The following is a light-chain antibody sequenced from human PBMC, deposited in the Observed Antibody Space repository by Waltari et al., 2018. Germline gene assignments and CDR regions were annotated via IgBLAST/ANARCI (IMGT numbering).Light chain of an antibody. CDR3: SSYTSSSNVV. CDR2: ESS. Sequence: QSALTQPASVSGSPGQSITISCTGTSSDVGGYNYVSWYQQHPGKAPKLMFYESSNRPSGVLNRFSGSKSGNTASLTSSGLQAEDEADYYCSSYTSSSNVVFGGGTKLTVL. V-gene: IGLV2-14*01. CDR1: SSDVGGYNY. J-gene: IGLJ2*01.